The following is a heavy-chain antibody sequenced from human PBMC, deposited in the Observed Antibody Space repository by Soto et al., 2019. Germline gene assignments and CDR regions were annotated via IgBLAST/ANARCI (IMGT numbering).Heavy chain of an antibody. Sequence: PSETLSLTCAVNGGSFSGFYWSWIRQPPGKGLEWIGEFNHGGSTSYNPSLKGRVAISVDKSKSQFSLRVSSVTAADTAVYYCAKDTMVAAARRGLVVWGQGTTVTV. CDR3: AKDTMVAAARRGLVV. CDR1: GGSFSGFY. J-gene: IGHJ6*02. V-gene: IGHV4-34*01. CDR2: FNHGGST. D-gene: IGHD6-13*01.